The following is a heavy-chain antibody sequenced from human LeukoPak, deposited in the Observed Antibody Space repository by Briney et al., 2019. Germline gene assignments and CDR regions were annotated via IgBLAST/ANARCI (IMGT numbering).Heavy chain of an antibody. CDR2: IYPGDSDT. D-gene: IGHD3-22*01. CDR3: ARSYGYYYDSSGYPY. V-gene: IGHV5-51*01. Sequence: GESLKISCKGSGYSFTSYWIGWVRQMPGKGLEWMGIIYPGDSDTRYSPPFQGQVTISADKSISTAYLQWSSLKASDTAMYYCARSYGYYYDSSGYPYWGQGTLVTVSS. CDR1: GYSFTSYW. J-gene: IGHJ4*02.